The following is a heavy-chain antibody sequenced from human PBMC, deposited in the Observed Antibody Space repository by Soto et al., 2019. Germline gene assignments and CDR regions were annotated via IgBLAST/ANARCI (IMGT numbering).Heavy chain of an antibody. CDR2: IWYDGSNK. J-gene: IGHJ5*02. D-gene: IGHD6-6*01. CDR3: ARDARAARTTNWFDP. V-gene: IGHV3-33*01. CDR1: GFTFSSYG. Sequence: GGSLRLSCAASGFTFSSYGMHWVRQAPGKGLEWVAAIWYDGSNKYYADSVKGRFTISRDNSKNTLYLQMNSLRAEDTAVYYCARDARAARTTNWFDPWGQGTLVTVSS.